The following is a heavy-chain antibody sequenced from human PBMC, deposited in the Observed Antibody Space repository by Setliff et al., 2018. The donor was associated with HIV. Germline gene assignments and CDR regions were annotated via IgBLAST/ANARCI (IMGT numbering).Heavy chain of an antibody. J-gene: IGHJ4*02. Sequence: SETLSLTCTVSGGSISSYYWSWIRQPPGKGLEWIGYIYYSGGTNYNPSLKSRVTISVDTSKNHFSLNLTSVTAADTAIYYCARNGVGDAPFDSWGQGTLVTVSS. V-gene: IGHV4-59*01. D-gene: IGHD3-3*01. CDR2: IYYSGGT. CDR1: GGSISSYY. CDR3: ARNGVGDAPFDS.